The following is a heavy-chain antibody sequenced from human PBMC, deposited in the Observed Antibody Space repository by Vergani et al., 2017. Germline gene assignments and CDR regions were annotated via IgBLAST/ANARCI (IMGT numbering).Heavy chain of an antibody. Sequence: EVQLVESGGGLVQPGGSLRLSCAASGFTFSSYWMHWVRQAPGKGLVWVSRINSDGSSTSYADSVKGRFTISRDNAKNSLYLQMNSLRAEDTAVYYCARGGDLGYCSSNSCLGGWFDPWGQGTLVTVSS. J-gene: IGHJ5*02. V-gene: IGHV3-74*01. D-gene: IGHD2-2*01. CDR2: INSDGSST. CDR3: ARGGDLGYCSSNSCLGGWFDP. CDR1: GFTFSSYW.